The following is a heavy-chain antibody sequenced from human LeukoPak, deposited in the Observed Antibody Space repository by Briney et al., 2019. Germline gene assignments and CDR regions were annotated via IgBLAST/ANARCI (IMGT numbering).Heavy chain of an antibody. CDR1: GGSIGNFF. CDR3: ARDWELGH. D-gene: IGHD1-26*01. CDR2: IYENGRT. J-gene: IGHJ4*02. V-gene: IGHV4-59*01. Sequence: SETLSLTCTVSGGSIGNFFWSWIRQSPGEGLEWIGFIYENGRTSYNPSLKSRVTISVNMSKNQFSLRLTSMTAADTAVYYCARDWELGHWGRGILVAVTS.